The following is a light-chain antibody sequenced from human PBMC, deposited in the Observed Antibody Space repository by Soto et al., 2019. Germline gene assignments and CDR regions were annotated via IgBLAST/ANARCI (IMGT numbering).Light chain of an antibody. CDR3: QQYNSLSET. J-gene: IGKJ1*01. Sequence: DIQMTQSPSTLSASVGDRVTITCRASQSISSWLAWYQQKPGKAPKLLIYKASSLESGVPSRFSGSGSGTEFTLTISSLQPDDFATYYCQQYNSLSETFGQGTKVEIK. CDR1: QSISSW. CDR2: KAS. V-gene: IGKV1-5*03.